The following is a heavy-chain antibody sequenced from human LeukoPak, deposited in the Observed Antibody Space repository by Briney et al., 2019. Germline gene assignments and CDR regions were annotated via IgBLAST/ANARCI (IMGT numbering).Heavy chain of an antibody. CDR1: GYTFISYD. D-gene: IGHD3-16*01. Sequence: GASVKVSCKASGYTFISYDINWVRQATGQGLEWLGWMNPNPNSGNTGYVQKFQGRLTLTRDLSTSTDYMELSSLRSDDTAVYFCARDTSEGDYAWWFDPWGQGTLVTVAS. V-gene: IGHV1-8*01. CDR3: ARDTSEGDYAWWFDP. J-gene: IGHJ5*02. CDR2: MNPNPNSGNT.